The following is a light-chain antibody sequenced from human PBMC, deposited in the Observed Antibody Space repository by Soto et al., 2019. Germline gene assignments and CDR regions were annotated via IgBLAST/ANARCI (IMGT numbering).Light chain of an antibody. CDR3: SSYTSRNTYV. V-gene: IGLV2-14*01. Sequence: QSALTQPRSVSGSPGQSVTLSCTGTSSDVGGYHYVSWYQHHPGKAPKLMIYEVSNRPSGVSNRFSGSKSGNSASLTISGLQAEDEADYYCSSYTSRNTYVFGSGTKVTVL. J-gene: IGLJ1*01. CDR2: EVS. CDR1: SSDVGGYHY.